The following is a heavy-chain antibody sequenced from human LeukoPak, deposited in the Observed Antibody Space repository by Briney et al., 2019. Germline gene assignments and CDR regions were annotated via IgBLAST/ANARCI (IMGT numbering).Heavy chain of an antibody. CDR2: IYYSGST. Sequence: SETLSLTCTVSGGSIRSYYWSWIRQPPGKGLEWIGYIYYSGSTNYNPSLKSRVTMSVDTSKNQFSLKLGSMTAADTAVYYCARVRSGYCSGGSCYSRVFDYWGQGTLVTVSS. CDR1: GGSIRSYY. V-gene: IGHV4-59*08. D-gene: IGHD2-15*01. J-gene: IGHJ4*02. CDR3: ARVRSGYCSGGSCYSRVFDY.